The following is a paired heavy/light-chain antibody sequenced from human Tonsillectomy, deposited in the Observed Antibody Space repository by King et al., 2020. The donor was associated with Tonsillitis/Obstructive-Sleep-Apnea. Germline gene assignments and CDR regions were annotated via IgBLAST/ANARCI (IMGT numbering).Light chain of an antibody. V-gene: IGLV2-11*01. Sequence: QSALTQPRSVSGSPGQSVTISCTGTSSDVGGYNYVSWYQQHPGKAPKLMIYDVGERPSGVPDRFSASKSGNTASLSISGLQAEDEADYYCCSYAGTYTYVFGTGTKVTVL. CDR1: SSDVGGYNY. J-gene: IGLJ1*01. CDR2: DVG. CDR3: CSYAGTYTYV.
Heavy chain of an antibody. CDR1: GGTISSSSYY. J-gene: IGHJ4*02. Sequence: QLQLQESGPGLVKPSETLSLTCTVSGGTISSSSYYWGWIRQPPGKGLAWIGSIYYGGSTYHNPSLKSRVTVSIDRSNNQFSLKLSSVTAADTAVYYCARRMGSSWDYWGQGTLVTVSS. V-gene: IGHV4-39*01. D-gene: IGHD6-13*01. CDR3: ARRMGSSWDY. CDR2: IYYGGST.